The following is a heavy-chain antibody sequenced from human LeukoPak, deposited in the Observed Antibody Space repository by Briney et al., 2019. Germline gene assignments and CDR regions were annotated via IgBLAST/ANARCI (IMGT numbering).Heavy chain of an antibody. CDR3: ASGGSGWRPYYFDY. D-gene: IGHD6-19*01. J-gene: IGHJ4*02. CDR1: GFTFSSYS. CDR2: ISSSSSYI. Sequence: PGGSLRLSCAASGFTFSSYSMNWVRQAPGKGLEWVSSISSSSSYIYYADSVKGRFTISRDNSKNTLYLQMNSLRAEDTAVYYCASGGSGWRPYYFDYWGQGTLVTVSS. V-gene: IGHV3-21*01.